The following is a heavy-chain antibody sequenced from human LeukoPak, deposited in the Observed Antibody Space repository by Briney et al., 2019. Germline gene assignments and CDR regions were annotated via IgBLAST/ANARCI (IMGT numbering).Heavy chain of an antibody. J-gene: IGHJ4*02. D-gene: IGHD2-2*01. V-gene: IGHV3-11*01. CDR2: ISNSGSTI. Sequence: GGSLRLSCAASGFTFSDYYMSWIRQAPGKGLEWVSYISNSGSTIYYADSVKGRFTISRDNAKNSLYLQMSSLRAEDTAVYYCARPRAAALFDYWGQGTLVTVSS. CDR3: ARPRAAALFDY. CDR1: GFTFSDYY.